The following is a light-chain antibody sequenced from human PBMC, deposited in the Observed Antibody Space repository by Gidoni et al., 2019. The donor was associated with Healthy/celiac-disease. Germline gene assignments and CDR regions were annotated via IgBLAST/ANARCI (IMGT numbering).Light chain of an antibody. V-gene: IGKV4-1*01. CDR3: QQYYSTPRT. Sequence: DIVMTQSPDSLAVSLGERATINCKSSQSVLYSSNTKNYLAWYQQKPGQPPKLLIYWAPTRESGVPDRFSGSGSGTDFTLTISSLQAEDVAVYYCQQYYSTPRTFGQGTKVEIK. CDR1: QSVLYSSNTKNY. J-gene: IGKJ1*01. CDR2: WAP.